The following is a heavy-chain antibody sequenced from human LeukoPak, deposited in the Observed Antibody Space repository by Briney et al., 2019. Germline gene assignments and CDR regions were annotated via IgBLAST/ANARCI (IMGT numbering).Heavy chain of an antibody. Sequence: SETLSLTCTISGGSISDYYWSWIRQPPGKGLEWIGYVYYSGSTKYNPSLNSRVTISSDTSKKQLSLKVTSVTAADTAVHYCARRRAVPGHYYFDYWGQGILVTVSS. D-gene: IGHD3-10*01. J-gene: IGHJ4*02. CDR2: VYYSGST. CDR1: GGSISDYY. CDR3: ARRRAVPGHYYFDY. V-gene: IGHV4-59*08.